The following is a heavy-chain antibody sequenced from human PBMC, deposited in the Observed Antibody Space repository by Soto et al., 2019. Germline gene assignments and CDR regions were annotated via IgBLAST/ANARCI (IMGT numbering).Heavy chain of an antibody. V-gene: IGHV3-74*01. J-gene: IGHJ4*02. CDR3: VRTSLVVAAATREDY. Sequence: EVQLVESGGGLVQPGGSLRLSCAASGFTFSSYWMHWVRQAPGKGLVWVSRINSDGSSTSYADSVKGRFTISRDNAKNTLYLQMSRATAEDTAVYYCVRTSLVVAAATREDYWGQGTLGTVSS. CDR1: GFTFSSYW. D-gene: IGHD2-15*01. CDR2: INSDGSST.